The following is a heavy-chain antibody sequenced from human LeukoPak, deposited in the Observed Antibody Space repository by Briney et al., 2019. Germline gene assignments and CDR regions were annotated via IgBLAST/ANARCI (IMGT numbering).Heavy chain of an antibody. J-gene: IGHJ6*03. CDR2: IYTSGST. CDR1: GGSISSYY. CDR3: ARAVTGYSTLYYYYYYMDV. D-gene: IGHD2-15*01. Sequence: SSETLSLACTVSGGSISSYYWSWIRRPAGKGLEWIGRIYTSGSTNYNPSLKSRVTMSVDTSKNQFSLKLSSVTAADTAVYYCARAVTGYSTLYYYYYYMDVWGKGTTVTVSS. V-gene: IGHV4-4*07.